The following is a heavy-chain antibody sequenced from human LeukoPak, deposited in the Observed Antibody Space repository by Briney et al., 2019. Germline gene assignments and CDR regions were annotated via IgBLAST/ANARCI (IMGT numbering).Heavy chain of an antibody. Sequence: ASVKLSCKSSAYTFSDYYMHCARRSPGQVLEWKWWINTKRVGRKYRGNVEGRGTMTRGASISTAYMEVGRLTSDDAAVYYCAARGPGTGGRAIDYWGQGTMVTVSS. CDR2: INTKRVGR. CDR3: AARGPGTGGRAIDY. J-gene: IGHJ4*02. V-gene: IGHV1-2*02. D-gene: IGHD6-13*01. CDR1: AYTFSDYY.